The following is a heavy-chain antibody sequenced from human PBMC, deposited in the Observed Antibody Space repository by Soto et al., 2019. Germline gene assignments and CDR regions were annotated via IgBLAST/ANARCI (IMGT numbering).Heavy chain of an antibody. CDR2: INHSGST. D-gene: IGHD6-6*01. CDR1: GGSFSGYY. V-gene: IGHV4-34*01. Sequence: QVQLQQWGAGLLKPSETLSLTCAVYGGSFSGYYWSWIRQPPGKGLEWIGEINHSGSTNYNPSLKSGVTISVDTSKNQFSLKLSSVTAADTAVYYCARYSSSRFDPWGQGTLVTVSS. CDR3: ARYSSSRFDP. J-gene: IGHJ5*02.